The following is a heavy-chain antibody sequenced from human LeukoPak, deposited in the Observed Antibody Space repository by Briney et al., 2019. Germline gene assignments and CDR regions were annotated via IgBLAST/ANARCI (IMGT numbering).Heavy chain of an antibody. CDR2: IKQDGSEK. CDR3: AKVVSSSWGYFDY. V-gene: IGHV3-7*01. J-gene: IGHJ4*02. Sequence: GGSLRLSCAASGFTFSSYWMSWVRQAPGKGLEWVANIKQDGSEKYYVDSVKGRFTISRDNAQNSLYLQMNSLRAEDTAVYYCAKVVSSSWGYFDYWGQGTLVTVSP. CDR1: GFTFSSYW. D-gene: IGHD6-13*01.